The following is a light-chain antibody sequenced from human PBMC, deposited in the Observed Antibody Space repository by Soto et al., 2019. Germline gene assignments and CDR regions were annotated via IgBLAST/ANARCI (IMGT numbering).Light chain of an antibody. CDR3: QQYGDPPVT. CDR1: QSVSSSY. Sequence: PGEIVTLSCRASQSVSSSYLTWYQQKTGQAPMLLIYGASTRATSIPDRFSGSGSGTDFTLTISSLQPEDFPVYSCQQYGDPPVTFGQGTKVDI. CDR2: GAS. J-gene: IGKJ1*01. V-gene: IGKV3-20*01.